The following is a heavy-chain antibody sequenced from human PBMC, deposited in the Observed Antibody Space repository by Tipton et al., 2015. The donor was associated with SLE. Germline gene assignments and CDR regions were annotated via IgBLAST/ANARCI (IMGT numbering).Heavy chain of an antibody. D-gene: IGHD5-12*01. CDR3: ATNGHGETYEFFTEYLRH. V-gene: IGHV4-31*03. CDR1: DGSISNGGYY. Sequence: TLSLTCTVSDGSISNGGYYWSWFRQHPGKGLEWIGYISYSGSAYYNPSLKSRVIISVDTPNNRFSLKLNSVTDADTAVYYCATNGHGETYEFFTEYLRHWGQGTLVTVSS. J-gene: IGHJ1*01. CDR2: ISYSGSA.